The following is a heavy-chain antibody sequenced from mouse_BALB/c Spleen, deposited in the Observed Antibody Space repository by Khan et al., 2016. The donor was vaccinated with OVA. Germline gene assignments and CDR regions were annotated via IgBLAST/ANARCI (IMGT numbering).Heavy chain of an antibody. Sequence: EVQLQESGPGLVKPSQSLSLTCTVTGYSITSDYAWNWIRQFPGNKLEWMGSISYSGTTSYTPSLKSRVSITRDTSKNQFFLQLNSVTTEDTATXFCARGRAYWGQGTLVTVSA. CDR1: GYSITSDYA. D-gene: IGHD3-3*01. CDR3: ARGRAY. J-gene: IGHJ3*01. V-gene: IGHV3-2*02. CDR2: ISYSGTT.